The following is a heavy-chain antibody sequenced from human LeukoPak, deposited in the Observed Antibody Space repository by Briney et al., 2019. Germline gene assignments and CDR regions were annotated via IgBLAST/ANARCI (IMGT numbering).Heavy chain of an antibody. J-gene: IGHJ4*02. V-gene: IGHV3-74*01. Sequence: GGSLRLSCAASGFTFSSYWMHWVRQAPGKGLVWVSLINSDGTSTSYADSVKGRFTISRDNDKNKLYLQMNSLRAEDTAVYYCARETAEGELLFDYWGQGTLVTVPS. D-gene: IGHD1-26*01. CDR3: ARETAEGELLFDY. CDR1: GFTFSSYW. CDR2: INSDGTST.